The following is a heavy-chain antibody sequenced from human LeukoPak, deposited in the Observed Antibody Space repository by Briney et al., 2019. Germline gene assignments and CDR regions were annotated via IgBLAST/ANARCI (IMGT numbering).Heavy chain of an antibody. CDR2: ISYDGRNI. CDR3: AKGPLRGTAAAIDY. CDR1: GFTFNNYG. D-gene: IGHD2-2*01. V-gene: IGHV3-30*18. J-gene: IGHJ4*02. Sequence: GGSLRLSCAASGFTFNNYGMHWVRQAPGKGLEWVAVISYDGRNIHYPDSVKGRFTISRDISTDTLWLQMDSLRTEDTAVYYYAKGPLRGTAAAIDYWGQGTLVTVSS.